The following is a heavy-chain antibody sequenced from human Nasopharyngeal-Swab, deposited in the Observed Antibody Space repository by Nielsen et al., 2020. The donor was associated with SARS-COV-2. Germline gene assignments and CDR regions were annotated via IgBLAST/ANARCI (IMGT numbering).Heavy chain of an antibody. D-gene: IGHD3-22*01. V-gene: IGHV4-59*01. CDR1: GASISTYY. J-gene: IGHJ4*02. CDR2: IHSSGTT. CDR3: ARSHSYYDSNGYYFDY. Sequence: SETLSLTCTVSGASISTYYWSWIRQPPGKGLEWIGYIHSSGTTNYNPSPKSRVTIPVDTSQNQFSLKLSSLTAAATAVYYCARSHSYYDSNGYYFDYWGLRALVTVSS.